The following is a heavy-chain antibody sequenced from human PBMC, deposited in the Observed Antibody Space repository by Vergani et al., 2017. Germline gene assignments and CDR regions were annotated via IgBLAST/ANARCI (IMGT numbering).Heavy chain of an antibody. V-gene: IGHV4-38-2*01. Sequence: QVQLQESGPGLVKPSETLSLTCAVSGYSISSGYYWGWIRQPPGKGLEWIGTIYHSGSTYYNPSLKSRVTISVDTSKNQFSLKLSSVTAADTAVYYCARHTVGGDDYWGQGTLVTVSS. D-gene: IGHD1-26*01. J-gene: IGHJ4*02. CDR2: IYHSGST. CDR1: GYSISSGYY. CDR3: ARHTVGGDDY.